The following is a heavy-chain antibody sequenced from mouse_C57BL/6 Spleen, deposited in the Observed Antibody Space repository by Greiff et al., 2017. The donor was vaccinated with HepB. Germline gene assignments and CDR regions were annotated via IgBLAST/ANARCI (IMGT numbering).Heavy chain of an antibody. D-gene: IGHD2-4*01. CDR2: IRNKANNHAT. CDR3: TRIYYDYDGGYYAMDY. CDR1: GFTFSDAW. Sequence: EVKVVESGGGLVQPGGSMKLSCAASGFTFSDAWMDWVRQSPEKGLEWVAEIRNKANNHATYYAESVKGRFTISRDDSKSSVYLQMNSLRAEDTGIYYCTRIYYDYDGGYYAMDYWGQGTSVTVSS. J-gene: IGHJ4*01. V-gene: IGHV6-6*01.